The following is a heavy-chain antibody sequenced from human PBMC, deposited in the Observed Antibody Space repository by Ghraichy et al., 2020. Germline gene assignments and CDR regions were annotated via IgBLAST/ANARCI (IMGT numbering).Heavy chain of an antibody. D-gene: IGHD2-15*01. J-gene: IGHJ2*01. CDR3: AKDAFRDCSGGSCYFFGVSYWYFDL. V-gene: IGHV3-23*01. CDR1: GFTFSSYA. CDR2: ISGSGGST. Sequence: GGSLRLSCAASGFTFSSYAMSWVRQAPGKGLEWVSAISGSGGSTYYADSVKGRFTISRDNSKNTLYLQMNSLRAEDTAVYYCAKDAFRDCSGGSCYFFGVSYWYFDLWGRGTLVTVSS.